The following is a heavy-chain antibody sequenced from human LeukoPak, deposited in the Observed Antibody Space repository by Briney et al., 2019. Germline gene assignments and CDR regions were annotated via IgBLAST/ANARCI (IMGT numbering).Heavy chain of an antibody. Sequence: ASVKVSCKASGYTFTGYAIHWVRQAPGQGLEWMGWINPEKRDTGYAHKFQGRVTMTSDTSISTAYLELSSLRSDDTAVYYCAKKVRGPSHPLDFWGQGTLVTVSS. CDR2: INPEKRDT. CDR3: AKKVRGPSHPLDF. D-gene: IGHD5-12*01. CDR1: GYTFTGYA. V-gene: IGHV1-2*02. J-gene: IGHJ4*02.